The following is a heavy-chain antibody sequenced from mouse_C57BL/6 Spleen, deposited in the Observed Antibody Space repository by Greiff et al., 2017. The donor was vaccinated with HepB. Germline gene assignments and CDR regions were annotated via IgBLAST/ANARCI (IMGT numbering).Heavy chain of an antibody. V-gene: IGHV5-12*01. CDR2: ISNGGGST. Sequence: EVKLQESGGGLVQPGGSLKLSCAASGFTFSDYYMYWVRQTPEKRLEWVAYISNGGGSTYYPDTVKGRFTISRDNAKNTLYLQMSRLKSEDTAMYYCARQGVTDYWYFDVWGTGTTVTVSS. CDR3: ARQGVTDYWYFDV. D-gene: IGHD2-1*01. CDR1: GFTFSDYY. J-gene: IGHJ1*03.